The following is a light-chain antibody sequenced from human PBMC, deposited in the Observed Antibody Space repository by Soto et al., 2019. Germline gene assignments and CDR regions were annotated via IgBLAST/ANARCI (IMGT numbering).Light chain of an antibody. CDR3: GTWDSSLVAL. Sequence: QSVLTQPPSVSAAPGQKVTISCSGNSSNIGSNDVSWYQQLPGEAPKLLIYENSQRPSGIPDRFSGSKSGTSATLGITGLQTGDEADYYSGTWDSSLVALFGTGTKVTVL. CDR2: ENS. V-gene: IGLV1-51*02. J-gene: IGLJ1*01. CDR1: SSNIGSND.